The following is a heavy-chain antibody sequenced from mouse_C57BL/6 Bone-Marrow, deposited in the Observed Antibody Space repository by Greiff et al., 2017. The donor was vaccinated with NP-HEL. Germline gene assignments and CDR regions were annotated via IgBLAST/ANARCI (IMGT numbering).Heavy chain of an antibody. CDR3: ARTGSTMVTTRGFAY. V-gene: IGHV1-9*01. Sequence: QVQLQQSGAELMKPGASVKLSCKATGYTFTGYWLEWVKQRPGHGLEWIGEILPGSGSTNYNEKFKGKATFTADTSSNTAYMQLSSLTTEDSAIDYCARTGSTMVTTRGFAYWGQGTLVTVSA. CDR1: GYTFTGYW. D-gene: IGHD2-2*01. J-gene: IGHJ3*01. CDR2: ILPGSGST.